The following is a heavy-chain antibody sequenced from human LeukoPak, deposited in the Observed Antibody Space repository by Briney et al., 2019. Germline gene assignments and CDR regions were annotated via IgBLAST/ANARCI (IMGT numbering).Heavy chain of an antibody. V-gene: IGHV1-2*02. D-gene: IGHD4-17*01. J-gene: IGHJ3*02. CDR3: ARGYGDYAHDAFDI. CDR1: GYTFTGYS. Sequence: GASVKVSCKASGYTFTGYSIYWVRQTPGQKLEWMGWINPKTGTANSAQKFQGRVTMTRDTSISTVYMEVRSLRSDDTALYYCARGYGDYAHDAFDIWGQGTMVTVSS. CDR2: INPKTGTA.